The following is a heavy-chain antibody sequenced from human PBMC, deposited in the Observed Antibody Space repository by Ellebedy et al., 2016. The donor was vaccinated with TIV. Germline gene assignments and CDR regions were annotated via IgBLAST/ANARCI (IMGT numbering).Heavy chain of an antibody. Sequence: PGGSLRLSCVGSGFTFGSYTMNWVRQAPGKGLHWVAVIGNTGTARFYADSVKGRFTISRDNSKNTVYLQMNSLRAEDTAVYYCTKGGSENVWASYLDYWGLGILVTVSS. D-gene: IGHD3-16*02. CDR1: GFTFGSYT. CDR2: IGNTGTAR. V-gene: IGHV3-30*07. J-gene: IGHJ4*02. CDR3: TKGGSENVWASYLDY.